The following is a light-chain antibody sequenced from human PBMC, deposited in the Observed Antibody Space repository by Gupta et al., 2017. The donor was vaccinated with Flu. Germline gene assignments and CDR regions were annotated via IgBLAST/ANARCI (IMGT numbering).Light chain of an antibody. CDR2: DAS. CDR3: QQYNNWPCT. Sequence: EIVLTQPPATLSVSPGERATLFCRASQSVRSFLAWYQQKPGQAPRLLISDASTRATGIPARFSAGGSGTEFTLTISNLQSEDYAVYYCQQYNNWPCTFGQGTKVEIK. V-gene: IGKV3-15*01. CDR1: QSVRSF. J-gene: IGKJ1*01.